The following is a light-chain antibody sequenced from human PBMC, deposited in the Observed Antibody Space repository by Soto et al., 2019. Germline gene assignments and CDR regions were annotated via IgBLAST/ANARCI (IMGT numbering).Light chain of an antibody. CDR3: QQYNNWPGT. CDR1: QSVSSS. CDR2: GAS. J-gene: IGKJ5*01. Sequence: EIVMTQSPATLSVSPGERATLSCRASQSVSSSLVWYQQKPGQAPRLLIYGASTRATGIPARFSGSGSGTEFTLSISSLQSEDLAVYYCQQYNNWPGTFGQGTRLEIK. V-gene: IGKV3-15*01.